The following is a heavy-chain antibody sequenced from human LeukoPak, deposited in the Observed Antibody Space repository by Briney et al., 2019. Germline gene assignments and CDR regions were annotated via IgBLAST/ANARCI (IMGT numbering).Heavy chain of an antibody. CDR1: GGSISSGGYY. CDR3: AREYYDSETGTNWFDP. CDR2: IYYSGST. J-gene: IGHJ5*02. D-gene: IGHD3-22*01. Sequence: PSETLSLTCTVSGGSISSGGYYWSWIRQHPGKGLEWIGYIYYSGSTYYNPSLKSRVTISVDTSKNQFSLKLSSVTAADTAVYYCAREYYDSETGTNWFDPWGQGTLVTVSS. V-gene: IGHV4-31*03.